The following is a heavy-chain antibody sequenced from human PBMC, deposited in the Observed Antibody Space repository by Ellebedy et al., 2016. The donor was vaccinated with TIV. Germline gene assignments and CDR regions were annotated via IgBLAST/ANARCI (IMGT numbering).Heavy chain of an antibody. CDR2: SSGSRLPI. Sequence: GESLKISCAASGFTFAPYAMTWVRQAPGKGLEWISYSSGSRLPIHYADSVKGRFTISRDNAKNSLYLHMSSLTAEDTAVYYCSRDMAWGNERVNDALDIWGQGTMVTVSA. V-gene: IGHV3-48*04. CDR3: SRDMAWGNERVNDALDI. D-gene: IGHD7-27*01. CDR1: GFTFAPYA. J-gene: IGHJ3*02.